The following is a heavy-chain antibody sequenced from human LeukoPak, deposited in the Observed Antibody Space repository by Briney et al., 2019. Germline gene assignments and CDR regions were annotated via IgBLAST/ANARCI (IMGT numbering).Heavy chain of an antibody. CDR1: GGSISSYY. J-gene: IGHJ5*02. D-gene: IGHD2-21*02. V-gene: IGHV4-59*01. CDR3: ARVHCRGDCYSLFDP. Sequence: SETLSLTCTVSGGSISSYYWSWIRQPPGKGLEWIGYIYYSGSTNYNPSLKSRVTISVDTSKNQFSLKLSSVTAADTAVYYCARVHCRGDCYSLFDPWGQGTLVTVSS. CDR2: IYYSGST.